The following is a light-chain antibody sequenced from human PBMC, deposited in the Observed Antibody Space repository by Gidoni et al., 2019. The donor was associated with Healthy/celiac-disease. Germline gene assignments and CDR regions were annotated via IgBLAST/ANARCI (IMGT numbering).Light chain of an antibody. J-gene: IGKJ1*01. Sequence: AIQMTPSPSSLSASVGDRVTITCRASQGSRNDLGWYQQKPGKAPKLLIYAASSLQSGVPSRFSGSGSGTDFTLTSSSLQPEDFATYYCLQDYNYPWTFXQXTKVEIK. CDR3: LQDYNYPWT. V-gene: IGKV1-6*01. CDR2: AAS. CDR1: QGSRND.